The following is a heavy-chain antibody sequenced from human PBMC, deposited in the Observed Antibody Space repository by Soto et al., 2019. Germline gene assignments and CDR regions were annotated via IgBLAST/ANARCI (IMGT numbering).Heavy chain of an antibody. CDR3: ARGLGLGSGSYFNAFDI. CDR1: GYTFTGYY. CDR2: INPNSGGT. Sequence: ASVKVSCKASGYTFTGYYMHWVRQAPGQGLEWMGWINPNSGGTNYAQKFQGWVTMTRDTSISTAYMELSRLRSDDTAVYYCARGLGLGSGSYFNAFDIWGQGTMVTVSS. D-gene: IGHD1-26*01. J-gene: IGHJ3*02. V-gene: IGHV1-2*04.